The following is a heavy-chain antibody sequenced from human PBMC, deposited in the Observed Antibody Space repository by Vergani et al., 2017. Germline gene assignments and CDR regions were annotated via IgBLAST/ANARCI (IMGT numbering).Heavy chain of an antibody. CDR3: ARGDYCSGGSCYVFPGVQGY. CDR1: GYTFTSYG. J-gene: IGHJ4*02. CDR2: ISAYNGNT. V-gene: IGHV1-18*01. D-gene: IGHD2-15*01. Sequence: QVQLVQSGAEVKKPGASVKVSCKASGYTFTSYGISWVRQASGQGLEWMGWISAYNGNTNYAQKLQGRVTMTTDTSTSTAYMELRSLRSDDTAVYYCARGDYCSGGSCYVFPGVQGYWGQGTLVTVSS.